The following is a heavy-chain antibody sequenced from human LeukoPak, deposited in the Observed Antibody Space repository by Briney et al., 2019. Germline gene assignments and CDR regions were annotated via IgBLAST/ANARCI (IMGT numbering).Heavy chain of an antibody. V-gene: IGHV3-30*04. CDR1: GFTFTNYF. D-gene: IGHD3-10*01. CDR2: ISYDGDIT. CDR3: ARRDGVRAFEH. Sequence: PGESLRLSCVASGFTFTNYFLHWVRQPPGKGLEWLAVISYDGDITYYTDSVKGRFTISRDNSKNTLFLQLNSLTTEDTAVYFCARRDGVRAFEHWGQGTLVAVYS. J-gene: IGHJ4*02.